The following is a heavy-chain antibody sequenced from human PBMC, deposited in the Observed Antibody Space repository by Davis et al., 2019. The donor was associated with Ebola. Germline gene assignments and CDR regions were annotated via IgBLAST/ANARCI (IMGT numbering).Heavy chain of an antibody. CDR3: ARRGYCSGGSCLRGYYYYGMDV. J-gene: IGHJ6*02. CDR2: INPNSGGT. D-gene: IGHD2-15*01. V-gene: IGHV1-2*02. Sequence: ASVKVSCKASGYTFTGYYMHWVRQAPGQGLEWMGWINPNSGGTNYAQKFQGRVTITADKSTSTAYMELSSLRSEDTAVYYCARRGYCSGGSCLRGYYYYGMDVWGQGTTVTVSS. CDR1: GYTFTGYY.